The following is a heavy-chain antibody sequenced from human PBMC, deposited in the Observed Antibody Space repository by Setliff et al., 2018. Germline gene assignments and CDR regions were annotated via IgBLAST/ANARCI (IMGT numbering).Heavy chain of an antibody. V-gene: IGHV4-30-4*08. CDR1: GGSISSGDHY. D-gene: IGHD3-22*01. Sequence: SETLSLTCTVSGGSISSGDHYWSWIRQPPGKGLEWIGYIYYSGSTYYNPSLKSRFRISVDTSKNQFSLKLNSVTAADTAVYYCARDPIMGFYDSTGYSTLNWYFDLWGRGTLVTVSS. CDR3: ARDPIMGFYDSTGYSTLNWYFDL. J-gene: IGHJ2*01. CDR2: IYYSGST.